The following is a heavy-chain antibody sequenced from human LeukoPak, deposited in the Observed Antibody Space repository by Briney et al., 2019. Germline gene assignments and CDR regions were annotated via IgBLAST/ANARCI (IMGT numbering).Heavy chain of an antibody. D-gene: IGHD1-26*01. CDR2: ISGSGGST. V-gene: IGHV3-23*01. CDR3: ANPGGSYDYYYYGMDV. J-gene: IGHJ6*02. CDR1: GFTFSSYA. Sequence: GGSLRLSCAASGFTFSSYAMSWVRQAPGKGLEWVSAISGSGGSTYYADSVKGRYTISRDNSKNTLYLQMNSLRAEDTAVYYCANPGGSYDYYYYGMDVWGQGTTVTVSS.